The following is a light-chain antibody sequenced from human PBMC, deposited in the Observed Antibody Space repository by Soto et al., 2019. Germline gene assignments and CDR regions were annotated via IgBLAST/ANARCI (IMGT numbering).Light chain of an antibody. CDR3: QAWDSSTAI. CDR2: QDI. CDR1: KLGDRY. Sequence: SYELTQPPSMSVSPGQTASITCSGDKLGDRYVSWYQQKPGQSPLLVIYQDIERPSGIPERFFGSNSGNTATLTISGTQAMDEADYYCQAWDSSTAIFGGGTKVTVL. V-gene: IGLV3-1*01. J-gene: IGLJ2*01.